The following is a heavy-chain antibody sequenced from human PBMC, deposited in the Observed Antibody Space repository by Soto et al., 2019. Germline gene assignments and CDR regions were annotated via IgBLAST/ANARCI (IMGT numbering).Heavy chain of an antibody. Sequence: SETLSLTCTVSGGSISSSSYYWGWIRQPPGKGLEWIGSIYSSGSTYYNPSLKSRVTISVDTSKNQFSLKLSSVTAADTAEYYCARESVQRGYGMDVWGQGTTVTVSS. J-gene: IGHJ6*02. CDR1: GGSISSSSYY. CDR2: IYSSGST. CDR3: ARESVQRGYGMDV. V-gene: IGHV4-39*07. D-gene: IGHD1-1*01.